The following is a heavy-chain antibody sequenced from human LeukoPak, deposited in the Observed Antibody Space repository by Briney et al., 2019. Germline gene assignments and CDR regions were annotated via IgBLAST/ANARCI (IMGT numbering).Heavy chain of an antibody. CDR3: ARLDSGSDMALYYMDV. D-gene: IGHD3-10*01. V-gene: IGHV3-48*01. J-gene: IGHJ6*03. CDR2: ISSSSSTI. Sequence: GGSLRLSCAASGFTFSSYSMNWVRQAPGKGLEWVSYISSSSSTIYYADSVKGRFTISRDNAKNSLYLQMNSLRAEDTAVYYCARLDSGSDMALYYMDVWGKGTTVTVSS. CDR1: GFTFSSYS.